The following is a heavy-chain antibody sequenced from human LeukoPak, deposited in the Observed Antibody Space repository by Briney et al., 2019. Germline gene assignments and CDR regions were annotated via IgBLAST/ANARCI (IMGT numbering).Heavy chain of an antibody. V-gene: IGHV3-7*01. CDR3: ARAGGSGYDDY. CDR1: GFTFSSYW. J-gene: IGHJ4*02. Sequence: GGSLRLSCAASGFTFSSYWMSWVRQAPGKGLEWVANIKQDGSEKYYVDSVKGRFTISRDKAKNSLYLQMNSLRAEDTAVYYCARAGGSGYDDYWGQGTLVTVSS. CDR2: IKQDGSEK. D-gene: IGHD5-12*01.